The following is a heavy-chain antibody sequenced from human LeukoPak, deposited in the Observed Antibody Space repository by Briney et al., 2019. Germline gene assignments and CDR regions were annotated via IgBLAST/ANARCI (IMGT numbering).Heavy chain of an antibody. CDR1: GFTFSNYA. D-gene: IGHD1-1*01. J-gene: IGHJ4*02. CDR2: ISSSGRTT. Sequence: PGGSLRLSCAASGFTFSNYAMSWVRQAPGKGLEWVSAISSSGRTTYYADSVKGRFTISRDNAKNTLYLQSNSLRAEDTAVYYCAKYDEKTLSDWGQGTLVTVSS. CDR3: AKYDEKTLSD. V-gene: IGHV3-23*01.